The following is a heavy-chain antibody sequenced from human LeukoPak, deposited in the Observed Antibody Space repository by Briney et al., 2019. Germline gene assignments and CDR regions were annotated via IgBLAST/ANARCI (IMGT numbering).Heavy chain of an antibody. V-gene: IGHV4-59*11. D-gene: IGHD1-26*01. CDR2: IFYTGIT. J-gene: IGHJ4*02. CDR1: GASISSHF. Sequence: SETLSLTCTVSGASISSHFWSWIRQPPGKGLEGIGYIFYTGITNYNPSLKSRVTISVDTSKNQFSLKMSSVTAADTAVYYCARDGYSGTSHFDHWGQGTLVTVSS. CDR3: ARDGYSGTSHFDH.